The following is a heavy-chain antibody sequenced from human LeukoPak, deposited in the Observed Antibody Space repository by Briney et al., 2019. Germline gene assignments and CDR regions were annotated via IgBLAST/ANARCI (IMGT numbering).Heavy chain of an antibody. V-gene: IGHV4-34*01. Sequence: PSETLSLTCAVYGGSFSGYYWSWIRLPPGKGLEWIGEIYHSGSTNYNPSLKSRVTISVDKSKNQFSLKLSSVTAADTAVCYCARDGSLSHYGSALGVDYYFDYWGQGTLVTVSS. CDR2: IYHSGST. J-gene: IGHJ4*02. D-gene: IGHD3-10*01. CDR3: ARDGSLSHYGSALGVDYYFDY. CDR1: GGSFSGYY.